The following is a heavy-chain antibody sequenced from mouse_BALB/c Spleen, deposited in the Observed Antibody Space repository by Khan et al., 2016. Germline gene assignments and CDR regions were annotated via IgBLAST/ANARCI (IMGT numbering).Heavy chain of an antibody. Sequence: QVQLKESGPELVKPGASVKISCKASGYAFSSSWMNWVKQRPGQGLEWIGRIYPGDGDTNYNGKFKGKATPTADKYSSTAYMQLSSLTSVDSAVYFCARDFGVDHLAFDSWGQGTTLTVSS. CDR1: GYAFSSSW. D-gene: IGHD1-2*01. J-gene: IGHJ2*01. CDR3: ARDFGVDHLAFDS. CDR2: IYPGDGDT. V-gene: IGHV1-82*01.